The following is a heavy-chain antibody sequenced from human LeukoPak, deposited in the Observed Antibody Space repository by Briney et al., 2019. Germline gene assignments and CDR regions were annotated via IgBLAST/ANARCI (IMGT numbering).Heavy chain of an antibody. CDR2: IYYSGST. D-gene: IGHD3-3*01. Sequence: SETLSLTCTVSGGSISSYYWSWIRQPPGKGLEWSGYIYYSGSTNYNPSLKSRVTMSVDTSKNQFSLKLSSVTAADTAVYYCARDSKDFWSGYYRYNWFDPWGQGTLVTVSS. V-gene: IGHV4-59*12. CDR1: GGSISSYY. CDR3: ARDSKDFWSGYYRYNWFDP. J-gene: IGHJ5*02.